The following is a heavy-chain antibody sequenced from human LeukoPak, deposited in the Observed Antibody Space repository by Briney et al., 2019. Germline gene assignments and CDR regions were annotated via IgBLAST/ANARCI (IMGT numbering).Heavy chain of an antibody. CDR1: GFTFDDYG. CDR3: ARDQGSGINYYYYYMDV. Sequence: GGSLRLSCAASGFTFDDYGMSWVRQAPGKGLEWVANIKQDGSEKYYVDSVKGRFTISRDNAKNSLYLQMNSLRAEDTAVYYCARDQGSGINYYYYYMDVWGKGTTVTVSS. V-gene: IGHV3-7*01. D-gene: IGHD3-10*01. J-gene: IGHJ6*03. CDR2: IKQDGSEK.